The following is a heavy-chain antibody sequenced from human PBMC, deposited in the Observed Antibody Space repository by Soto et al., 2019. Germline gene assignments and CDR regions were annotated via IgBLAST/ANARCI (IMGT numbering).Heavy chain of an antibody. D-gene: IGHD2-15*01. Sequence: QVQLVQSGAEVKKPGASVKVSCKASGYTFSSFGINWVRQAPGQGLEWVGWVSVYNDDTKYAQNFKGRVTLTTDTSTSTTYMEVGSLRSDDTAVYYCAITCRSGGSCYPEYWGEGTLVTVSS. J-gene: IGHJ4*02. V-gene: IGHV1-18*01. CDR1: GYTFSSFG. CDR3: AITCRSGGSCYPEY. CDR2: VSVYNDDT.